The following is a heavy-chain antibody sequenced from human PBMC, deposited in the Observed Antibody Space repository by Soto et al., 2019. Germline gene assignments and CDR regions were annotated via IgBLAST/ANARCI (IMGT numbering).Heavy chain of an antibody. Sequence: GGSLRLSCAASRFTFSSYGMHWVRQAPGKGLECVAVISYDGSNKYYADSVKGRFTISRDNSKNTLYLQMNSLRAEGTAVYYCAKDLEGYYCSGGSCYRDGMDVWGQGTTVTVSS. CDR1: RFTFSSYG. J-gene: IGHJ6*02. CDR2: ISYDGSNK. V-gene: IGHV3-30*18. CDR3: AKDLEGYYCSGGSCYRDGMDV. D-gene: IGHD2-15*01.